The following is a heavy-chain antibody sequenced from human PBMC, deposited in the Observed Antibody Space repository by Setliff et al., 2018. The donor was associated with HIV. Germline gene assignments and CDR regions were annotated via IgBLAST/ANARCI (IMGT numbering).Heavy chain of an antibody. J-gene: IGHJ4*02. CDR1: GASISSGTYF. V-gene: IGHV4-61*09. D-gene: IGHD3-16*01. CDR3: AEGAVTFGGVLYY. CDR2: IYSIGST. Sequence: PSETLSLTCTVSGASISSGTYFWTWVRQPAGQGLEWVGHIYSIGSTKYNPSLQSRVTMSRDTSKNQFSLHLRSVTAADTAVYYCAEGAVTFGGVLYYWGQGAQVTVSS.